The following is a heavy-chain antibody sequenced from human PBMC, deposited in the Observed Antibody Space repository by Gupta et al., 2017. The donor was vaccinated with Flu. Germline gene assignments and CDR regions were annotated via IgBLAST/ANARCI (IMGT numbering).Heavy chain of an antibody. D-gene: IGHD3-10*01. CDR2: ISSGGLTV. J-gene: IGHJ4*02. CDR1: SSYS. V-gene: IGHV3-48*01. Sequence: SSYSMNWVRQAPGKGLELISYISSGGLTVYYTDSVKGRFTTSRDNAQNSLFLQMHGLRAEDTAVYYCVRGSISPDYWGQGILVTVSS. CDR3: VRGSISPDY.